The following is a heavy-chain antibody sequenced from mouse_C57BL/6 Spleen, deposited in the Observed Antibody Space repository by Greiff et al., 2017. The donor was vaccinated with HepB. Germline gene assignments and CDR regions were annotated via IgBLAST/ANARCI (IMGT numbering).Heavy chain of an antibody. CDR2: ISSGSSTI. Sequence: DVKLQESGGGLVKPGGSLKLSCAASGFTFSDYGMHWVRQAPEKGLEWVAYISSGSSTIYYADTVKGRFTISRDNAKNTLFLQMTSLRSEDTAMYYCARLLSSNYGYFDVWGTGTTVTVSS. V-gene: IGHV5-17*01. D-gene: IGHD2-1*01. CDR1: GFTFSDYG. CDR3: ARLLSSNYGYFDV. J-gene: IGHJ1*03.